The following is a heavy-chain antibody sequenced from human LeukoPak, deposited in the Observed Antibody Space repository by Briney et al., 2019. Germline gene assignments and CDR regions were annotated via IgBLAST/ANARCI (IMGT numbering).Heavy chain of an antibody. J-gene: IGHJ3*02. CDR1: GFTFSSYA. Sequence: PGGSLRLSCAASGFTFSSYAMHWVRQAPGKGLEWVAVISYDGSNKYYADSVKGRFTISRDNSKNTLYLQMNSLRAEDTAVYYCARGPSYLGGHAFDIWGQGTMVTVSS. D-gene: IGHD3-16*01. CDR2: ISYDGSNK. CDR3: ARGPSYLGGHAFDI. V-gene: IGHV3-30-3*01.